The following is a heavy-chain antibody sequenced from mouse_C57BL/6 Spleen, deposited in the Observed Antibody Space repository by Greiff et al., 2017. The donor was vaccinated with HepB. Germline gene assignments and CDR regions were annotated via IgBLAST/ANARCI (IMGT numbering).Heavy chain of an antibody. V-gene: IGHV14-3*01. CDR3: ARNPSYYGSSLVFAY. CDR1: GFNIKNTY. Sequence: EVQLQESVAELVRPGASVKLSCTASGFNIKNTYMHWVKQRPEQGLEWIGRIDPANGNTKYAPKFQGKATITADTSSNTAYLQLSSLTSEDTAIYYCARNPSYYGSSLVFAYWGQGTLVTVSA. J-gene: IGHJ3*01. D-gene: IGHD1-1*01. CDR2: IDPANGNT.